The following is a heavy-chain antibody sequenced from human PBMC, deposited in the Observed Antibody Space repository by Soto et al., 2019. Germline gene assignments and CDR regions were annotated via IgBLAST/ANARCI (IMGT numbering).Heavy chain of an antibody. D-gene: IGHD2-15*01. CDR2: IIPIFGTA. Sequence: SVKVSCKASGGTFSSYAISWVRQAPGQGLEWMGGIIPIFGTANYAQKFQGRVTITADESTSTAYMELSSLRSEDTAVYYCAGRYCSGGSCYNYYGMDVWGQGTTVTVSS. CDR3: AGRYCSGGSCYNYYGMDV. J-gene: IGHJ6*02. V-gene: IGHV1-69*13. CDR1: GGTFSSYA.